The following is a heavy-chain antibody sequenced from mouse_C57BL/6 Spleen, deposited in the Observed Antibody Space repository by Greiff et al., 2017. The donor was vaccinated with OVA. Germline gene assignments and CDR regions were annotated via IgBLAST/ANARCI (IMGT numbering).Heavy chain of an antibody. CDR3: ARGSSYCDY. Sequence: DVKLQESGPGLVKPSQSLSLPCSVTGYSITSGYYWNWIRQLPGNQLEWLGFISYDGCNNYNHSLKIRISITRDTSKNQFCLKLKSVTTEDTATYYCARGSSYCDYWGQGTTLTVSS. CDR1: GYSITSGYY. V-gene: IGHV3-6*01. CDR2: ISYDGCN. J-gene: IGHJ2*01.